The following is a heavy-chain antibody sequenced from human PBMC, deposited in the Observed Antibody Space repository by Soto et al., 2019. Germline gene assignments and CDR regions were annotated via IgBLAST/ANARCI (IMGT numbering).Heavy chain of an antibody. J-gene: IGHJ6*02. D-gene: IGHD4-4*01. V-gene: IGHV3-33*01. CDR2: IWYDGSNK. CDR3: ERAPIDYTPHYYYYGMDV. Sequence: VAVIWYDGSNKYYADSVKGRFTISRDNSKNTLYLQMNSLRAEDTAVYYCERAPIDYTPHYYYYGMDVWGQGTTVTVSS.